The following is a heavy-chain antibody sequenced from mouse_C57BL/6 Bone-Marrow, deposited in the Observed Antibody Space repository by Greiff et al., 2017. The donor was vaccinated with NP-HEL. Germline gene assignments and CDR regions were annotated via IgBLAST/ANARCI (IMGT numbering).Heavy chain of an antibody. Sequence: EVQLQQSGPGLVKPSQSLSLTCSVTGYSITSGYYWNWIRQFPGNKLEWMGYISYDGSNNYNPSLKNRISITRDTSKNQFFLKLNSVTTEDTATYYCAREEREGSNTGYFDVWGTGTTVTVSS. CDR3: AREEREGSNTGYFDV. D-gene: IGHD2-5*01. V-gene: IGHV3-6*01. CDR2: ISYDGSN. J-gene: IGHJ1*03. CDR1: GYSITSGYY.